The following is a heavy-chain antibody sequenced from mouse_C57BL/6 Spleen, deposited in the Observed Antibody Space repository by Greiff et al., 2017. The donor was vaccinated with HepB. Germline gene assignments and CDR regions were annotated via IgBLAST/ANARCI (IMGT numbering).Heavy chain of an antibody. V-gene: IGHV1-53*01. J-gene: IGHJ1*03. CDR1: GYTFTSYW. CDR2: INPSNGGT. CDR3: ADHYSCSYGYFDV. Sequence: VQLQQPGTELVKPGASVKLSCKASGYTFTSYWMHWVKQRPGQGLEWIGNINPSNGGTNYNEKFKSKATLTVDKSSSIAYMQLSSLTSEDSAVYYCADHYSCSYGYFDVWGTGTTVTVSA. D-gene: IGHD1-1*01.